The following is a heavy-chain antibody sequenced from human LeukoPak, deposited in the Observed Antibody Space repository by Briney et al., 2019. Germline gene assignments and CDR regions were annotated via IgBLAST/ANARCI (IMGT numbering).Heavy chain of an antibody. CDR1: GFTFDDNA. V-gene: IGHV3-9*01. Sequence: GGSLRLSCAASGFTFDDNAMHWVRQAPGKGLEWVSGISWNSGSIGYADSVKGRFTISRDNAKNSLYLQMSNLRAEDTAVYFCARGGGLDVWGQGATVTVSS. D-gene: IGHD3-16*01. J-gene: IGHJ6*02. CDR2: ISWNSGSI. CDR3: ARGGGLDV.